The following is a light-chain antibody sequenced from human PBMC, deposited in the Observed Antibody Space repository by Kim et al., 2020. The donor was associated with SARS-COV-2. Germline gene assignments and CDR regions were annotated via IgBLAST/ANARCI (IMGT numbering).Light chain of an antibody. CDR3: QQYNSSPLYT. Sequence: VLTQSPGTLSLSPGERATLSCRASQSVNSNYLAWYQQKLGQAPRLLIYAASSRATGIPDRFTGSGSGTDFTLTISSLEPEDFAIYYCQQYNSSPLYTFGQGTKVDIK. CDR1: QSVNSNY. CDR2: AAS. J-gene: IGKJ2*01. V-gene: IGKV3-20*01.